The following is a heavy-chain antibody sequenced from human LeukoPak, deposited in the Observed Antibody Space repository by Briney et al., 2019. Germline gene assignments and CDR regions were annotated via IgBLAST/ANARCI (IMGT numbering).Heavy chain of an antibody. CDR2: IWYDGSNK. D-gene: IGHD3-22*01. J-gene: IGHJ4*02. V-gene: IGHV3-33*01. Sequence: GGSLRLSCAASGFTFSIYGMHWVRQAPGKGLEWVAVIWYDGSNKYYADSVKGRFTISRDNSKNTLYLQMNSLRAEDTAVYYCARDILGRYYDSSGFSYAPDYWGQGTLVTVSS. CDR3: ARDILGRYYDSSGFSYAPDY. CDR1: GFTFSIYG.